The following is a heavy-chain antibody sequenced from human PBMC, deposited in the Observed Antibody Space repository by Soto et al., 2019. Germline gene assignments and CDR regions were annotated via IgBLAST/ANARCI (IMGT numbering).Heavy chain of an antibody. CDR2: IDPSDSQT. Sequence: GESLKISCKGSGYSFAGYWITWVRLKPGKGLEWMGRIDPSDSQTYYSPSFRGHVTISVTKSITTVFLQWSSLRASDTAMYYCARQIYDSDTGPNFQYYFDSWGQGTPVTVSS. CDR3: ARQIYDSDTGPNFQYYFDS. D-gene: IGHD3-22*01. CDR1: GYSFAGYW. J-gene: IGHJ4*02. V-gene: IGHV5-10-1*01.